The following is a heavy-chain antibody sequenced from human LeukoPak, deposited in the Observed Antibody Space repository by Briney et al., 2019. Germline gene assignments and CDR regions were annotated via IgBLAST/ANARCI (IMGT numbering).Heavy chain of an antibody. Sequence: SETLSLPCTVSGGSVSSGSYYWSWIRQPPGKGLEWIGHMYYSGTPHYNPSLKSRVTISVDTSKNQFSLKLAFVTDADPALYYCGRWFEYWGQGSLVTVSS. J-gene: IGHJ4*02. CDR1: GGSVSSGSYY. V-gene: IGHV4-61*01. CDR3: GRWFEY. CDR2: MYYSGTP.